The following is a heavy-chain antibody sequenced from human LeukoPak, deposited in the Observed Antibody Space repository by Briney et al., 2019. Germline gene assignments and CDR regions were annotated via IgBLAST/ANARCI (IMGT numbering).Heavy chain of an antibody. V-gene: IGHV3-7*01. CDR3: ARGNFISY. D-gene: IGHD2-21*01. CDR1: GFTFSSYA. J-gene: IGHJ4*02. Sequence: GGSLRLSCAASGFTFSSYAMSWVRQAPGKGLEWVANIKQDGSEKYYDDSVKGRFTISRDDAKNSLYLQMNILRAEDTAVYYCARGNFISYWGQGTLVTVSS. CDR2: IKQDGSEK.